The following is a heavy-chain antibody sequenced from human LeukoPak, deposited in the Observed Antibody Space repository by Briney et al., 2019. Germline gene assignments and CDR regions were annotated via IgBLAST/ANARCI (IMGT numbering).Heavy chain of an antibody. CDR1: RFTFSSYS. D-gene: IGHD2-15*01. CDR2: ISSGSSYI. Sequence: GGSLRLSCAASRFTFSSYSMNWVRRAPGKGLEWVSSISSGSSYIYYADSLKGRFTISRDNAKNSLYLQMNSLRAEDTAVYYCARDVSRISDYWGQGTLVTVSS. CDR3: ARDVSRISDY. J-gene: IGHJ4*02. V-gene: IGHV3-21*01.